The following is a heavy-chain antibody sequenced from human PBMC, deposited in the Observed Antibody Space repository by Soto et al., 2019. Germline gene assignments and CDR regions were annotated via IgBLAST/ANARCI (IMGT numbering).Heavy chain of an antibody. CDR2: IKSKTDGGTT. J-gene: IGHJ5*02. Sequence: GGSLRLSCAASGFTFSNAWMSWVRQAPGKGLEWVGRIKSKTDGGTTDYAAPVKGRFTISRDDSKNTLYLQMNSLKTEDTAVYYCARGGDVVLVTAPLDHWGQGTLVTVSS. CDR1: GFTFSNAW. D-gene: IGHD2-21*02. V-gene: IGHV3-15*01. CDR3: ARGGDVVLVTAPLDH.